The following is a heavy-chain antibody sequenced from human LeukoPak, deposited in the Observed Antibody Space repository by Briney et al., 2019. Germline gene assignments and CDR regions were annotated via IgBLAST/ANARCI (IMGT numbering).Heavy chain of an antibody. CDR3: ASDHPYSSTPPGRYYYGMDV. D-gene: IGHD6-13*01. V-gene: IGHV1-18*01. CDR2: IRAYSGNT. CDR1: GYTFTSYG. Sequence: ASVKVSCKASGYTFTSYGISWVRQAPGQGLKWMGWIRAYSGNTNSAQKLQGRVTITTDTSTSTAYMELRSLRTDDTAVSYCASDHPYSSTPPGRYYYGMDVWGQGTTVTVSS. J-gene: IGHJ6*02.